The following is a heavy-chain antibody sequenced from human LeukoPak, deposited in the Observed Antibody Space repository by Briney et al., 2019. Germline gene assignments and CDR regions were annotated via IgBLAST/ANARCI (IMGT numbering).Heavy chain of an antibody. Sequence: NPSETLSLTCTVSGGSISSYYWSWIRQPAGKGLEWIGRISTSGSTNYNPSLKSRVTMSVDTSKNQFSLKLSSVTAADTAVYYCARDVGYCSSTSCPNWFDPWGQGTLVTVSS. V-gene: IGHV4-4*07. CDR1: GGSISSYY. D-gene: IGHD2-2*01. CDR3: ARDVGYCSSTSCPNWFDP. CDR2: ISTSGST. J-gene: IGHJ5*02.